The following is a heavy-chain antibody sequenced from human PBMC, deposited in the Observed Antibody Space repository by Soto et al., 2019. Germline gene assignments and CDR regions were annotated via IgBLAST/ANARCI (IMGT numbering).Heavy chain of an antibody. CDR1: GGTFSSYA. CDR3: ARGVYYYDSRADHYYYYGTDV. CDR2: IIPIFGTA. J-gene: IGHJ6*02. V-gene: IGHV1-69*13. Sequence: SVKVSCKASGGTFSSYAISWVRQAPGQGLEWMGGIIPIFGTANYAQKFQGRVTITADESTSTAYMELSSLRSEDTAVYYCARGVYYYDSRADHYYYYGTDVPGQTTTITVS. D-gene: IGHD3-22*01.